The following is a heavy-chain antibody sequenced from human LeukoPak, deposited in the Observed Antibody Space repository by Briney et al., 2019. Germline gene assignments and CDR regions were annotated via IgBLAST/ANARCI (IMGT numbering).Heavy chain of an antibody. CDR2: ISDDGSAK. CDR1: GFTFSSYA. Sequence: GGSLRLSCAASGFTFSSYAMHWVRQAPGKGLEWVAVISDDGSAKYYADSVKGRFTISRDNSKNTLYLQMNSLRAEDTAVYYCARANSRSPNWFDPWGQGTLVTVSS. CDR3: ARANSRSPNWFDP. V-gene: IGHV3-30-3*01. J-gene: IGHJ5*02. D-gene: IGHD1-26*01.